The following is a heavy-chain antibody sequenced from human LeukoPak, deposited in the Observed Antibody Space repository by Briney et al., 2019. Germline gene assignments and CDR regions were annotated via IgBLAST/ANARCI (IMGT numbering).Heavy chain of an antibody. D-gene: IGHD4-17*01. V-gene: IGHV1-46*01. Sequence: ASVKVSCKASGYTFTSYYMHWVRQAPGQGLEWMGIINPSGGSTSYAQKFQGRVTITADESTSTAYMELSSLRSEDTAVYYCARGPFHDYGDYVWGGAGPYYFDYWGQGTLVTVSS. CDR3: ARGPFHDYGDYVWGGAGPYYFDY. CDR2: INPSGGST. J-gene: IGHJ4*02. CDR1: GYTFTSYY.